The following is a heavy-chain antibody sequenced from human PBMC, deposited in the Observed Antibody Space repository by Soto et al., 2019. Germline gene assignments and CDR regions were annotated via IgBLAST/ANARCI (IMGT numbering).Heavy chain of an antibody. Sequence: QVQLVQSGAEVKKPGSSVKVSCKASGGTFSSYAISWVRQAPGQGLEWMGGIIPIFGTANYAQKFQGRVTITADESTSTAYMELSSRRSEDTAVYYCARATHCSGGSCYYYYGMDVWGQGTTVTVSS. V-gene: IGHV1-69*12. CDR2: IIPIFGTA. D-gene: IGHD2-15*01. CDR1: GGTFSSYA. CDR3: ARATHCSGGSCYYYYGMDV. J-gene: IGHJ6*02.